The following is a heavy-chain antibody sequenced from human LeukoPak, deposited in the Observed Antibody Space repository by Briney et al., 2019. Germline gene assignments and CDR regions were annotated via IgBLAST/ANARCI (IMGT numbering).Heavy chain of an antibody. CDR2: IIPIFGTA. J-gene: IGHJ6*02. CDR1: GYTFTGYY. V-gene: IGHV1-69*13. CDR3: ARGSKPTSQYGMDV. D-gene: IGHD3-10*01. Sequence: SVKVSCKASGYTFTGYYMHWVRQAPGQGLEWMGGIIPIFGTANYAQKFQGRVTITADESTSTAYMELSSLRSEDTAVYYCARGSKPTSQYGMDVWGQGTTVTVSS.